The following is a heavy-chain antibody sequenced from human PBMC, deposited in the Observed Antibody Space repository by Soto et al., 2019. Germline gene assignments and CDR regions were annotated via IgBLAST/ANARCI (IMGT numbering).Heavy chain of an antibody. J-gene: IGHJ4*02. V-gene: IGHV4-30-4*01. Sequence: QVQLQESGPGLVKPSQTLSLTCTVSGDSIRSGNHYWSWIRQPPGKGLEWIGYIYYSGSTYYSPSLKSRVTISMDTSKNQFSLNLDSVTAADTAVYFCARDFAYFDSWGQGTLVTVSS. CDR3: ARDFAYFDS. CDR2: IYYSGST. D-gene: IGHD3-3*01. CDR1: GDSIRSGNHY.